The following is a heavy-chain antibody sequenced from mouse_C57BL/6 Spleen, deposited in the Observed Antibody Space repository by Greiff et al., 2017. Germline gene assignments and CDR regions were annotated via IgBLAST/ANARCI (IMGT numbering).Heavy chain of an antibody. D-gene: IGHD2-4*01. CDR2: IWSGGST. Sequence: VQLQQSGPGLVQPSQSLSITCTVSGFSLTSYGVHWVRHSPGKGLEWLGVIWSGGSTDYNAAFISRLSLSKDNSKSQVFFKMNSLQADDTAIYYCLYYDYDTYYAMDYWGQGTSVTVSS. CDR3: LYYDYDTYYAMDY. V-gene: IGHV2-2*01. CDR1: GFSLTSYG. J-gene: IGHJ4*01.